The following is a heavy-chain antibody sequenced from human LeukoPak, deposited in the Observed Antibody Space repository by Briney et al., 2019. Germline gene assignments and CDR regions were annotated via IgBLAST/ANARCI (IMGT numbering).Heavy chain of an antibody. Sequence: ASVKVSCKASGYTFTSYYMHWVRQAPGQGLEWMGIINPSGGSTSYAQKFQGRVTMTRDTSTSTVYMELSSLRSEDTAAYYCARDGEPLWFGELVRFDYWGQGTLVTVSS. V-gene: IGHV1-46*01. J-gene: IGHJ4*02. CDR2: INPSGGST. CDR3: ARDGEPLWFGELVRFDY. CDR1: GYTFTSYY. D-gene: IGHD3-10*01.